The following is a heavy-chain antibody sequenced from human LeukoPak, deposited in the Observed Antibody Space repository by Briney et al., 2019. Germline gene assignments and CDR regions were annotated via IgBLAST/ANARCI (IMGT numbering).Heavy chain of an antibody. V-gene: IGHV1-69*05. D-gene: IGHD3-22*01. CDR3: ARDSNYYDSSGYCSGGFWWFDP. Sequence: ASVKVSCKASGGTFSSYAISWVRPAPGQGLEWMGGIIPIFGTANYAQKFQGRVTITTDESTSTAYMELSSLRSEDTAVYYCARDSNYYDSSGYCSGGFWWFDPWGQGTLVTVSS. CDR2: IIPIFGTA. CDR1: GGTFSSYA. J-gene: IGHJ5*02.